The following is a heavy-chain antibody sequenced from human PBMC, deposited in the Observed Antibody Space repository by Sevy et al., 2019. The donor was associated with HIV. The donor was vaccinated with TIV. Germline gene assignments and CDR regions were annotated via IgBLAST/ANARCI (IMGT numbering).Heavy chain of an antibody. D-gene: IGHD3-10*01. J-gene: IGHJ6*02. CDR1: GFTFSSYG. CDR2: ISCDGSNK. V-gene: IGHV3-30*18. CDR3: AKDAVVRGASSYGLDV. Sequence: GGSLRLSCAASGFTFSSYGMHWVRQAPGKGLEWVAVISCDGSNKYYADSVKGRFTISRDNSKNTLYLQMNSLRAEDTAMYYCAKDAVVRGASSYGLDVWGQGTTVTVSS.